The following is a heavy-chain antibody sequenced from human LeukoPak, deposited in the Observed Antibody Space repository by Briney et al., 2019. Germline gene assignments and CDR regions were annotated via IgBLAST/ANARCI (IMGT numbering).Heavy chain of an antibody. CDR1: GGTFSNYA. V-gene: IGHV1-69*01. Sequence: SVKVSCKASGGTFSNYAISWVRQAPGQGLEWMGGIIPIFGTANYAQKFQGRVTITADESTSTAYMELSSLRSEDTAVYYCARDGPEQLWLPDYWGQGTLVTVSS. D-gene: IGHD5-18*01. J-gene: IGHJ4*02. CDR3: ARDGPEQLWLPDY. CDR2: IIPIFGTA.